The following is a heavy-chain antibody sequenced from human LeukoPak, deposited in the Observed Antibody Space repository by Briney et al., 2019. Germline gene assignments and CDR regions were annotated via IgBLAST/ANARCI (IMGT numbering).Heavy chain of an antibody. CDR1: GFSFSICE. J-gene: IGHJ4*02. V-gene: IGHV3-48*03. D-gene: IGHD3-10*01. CDR2: ISSSPTSI. CDR3: ARKGNYGQGFDY. Sequence: GGSLRLSCAASGFSFSICEMNWVRQAPGKGLEWVSYISSSPTSIYYADSVRGRFTISRDNAKNSLYLQMNSLRAEDTAVYYCARKGNYGQGFDYWGQGTLVTVSS.